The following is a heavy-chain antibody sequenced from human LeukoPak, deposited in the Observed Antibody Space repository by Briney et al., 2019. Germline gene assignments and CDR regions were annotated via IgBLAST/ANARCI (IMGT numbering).Heavy chain of an antibody. V-gene: IGHV1-69*04. Sequence: SVKVSCKASGGTFSSYAISWVRQAPGQGLEWMGRIIPILGIANYAQKFQGRVTITADKSTSTAYMELSSLRSEDTAVYYCARDRGYCSSTSCSDAFDIWGQGTMVTVSS. CDR2: IIPILGIA. CDR1: GGTFSSYA. D-gene: IGHD2-2*01. J-gene: IGHJ3*02. CDR3: ARDRGYCSSTSCSDAFDI.